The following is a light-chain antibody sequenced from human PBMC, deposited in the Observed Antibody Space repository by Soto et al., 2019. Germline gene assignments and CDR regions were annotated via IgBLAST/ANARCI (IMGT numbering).Light chain of an antibody. CDR3: CSYAGYSTYV. CDR1: SSDVGTYNL. Sequence: QSALTQPASVSGSPGQSITISCTGASSDVGTYNLVSWYQQHPGKAPKLMIYEDNKRPSGVSIRFSGSKSGNTASLTISGLQAEDEADYYCCSYAGYSTYVFGTGTKLTVL. J-gene: IGLJ1*01. V-gene: IGLV2-23*01. CDR2: EDN.